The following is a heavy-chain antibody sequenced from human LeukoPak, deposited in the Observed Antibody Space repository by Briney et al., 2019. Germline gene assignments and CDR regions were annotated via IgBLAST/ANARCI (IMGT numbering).Heavy chain of an antibody. CDR2: ISSSSSTI. V-gene: IGHV3-48*01. Sequence: PGGSLRLSCAASGFTFSSYSMNWVRQAPGKGLEWVSYISSSSSTIYYADSVKGRFTISRDNAKNSLYLQMNSLRAEDTAVYYCARDGYSTHRDYYYYYMDVWGKGTTVTVSS. D-gene: IGHD6-13*01. CDR1: GFTFSSYS. J-gene: IGHJ6*03. CDR3: ARDGYSTHRDYYYYYMDV.